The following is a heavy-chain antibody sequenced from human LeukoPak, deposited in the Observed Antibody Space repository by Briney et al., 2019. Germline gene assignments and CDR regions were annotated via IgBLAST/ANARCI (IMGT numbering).Heavy chain of an antibody. CDR3: GRLFDS. Sequence: KPSETLSLTCTVSGGANISDNFYWGWVRQPPGKGLEWVGSINYSGTTYYNPSLRSRVSISVDTSRTQFFLRLNSVSAADTAVYYCGRLFDSWGQGILVTVSS. J-gene: IGHJ4*02. V-gene: IGHV4-39*01. CDR1: GGANISDNFY. CDR2: INYSGTT.